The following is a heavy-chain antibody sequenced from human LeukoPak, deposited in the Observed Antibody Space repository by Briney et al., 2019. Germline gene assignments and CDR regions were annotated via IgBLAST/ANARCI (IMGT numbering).Heavy chain of an antibody. J-gene: IGHJ4*02. V-gene: IGHV3-66*01. CDR2: ISSGGST. D-gene: IGHD5-24*01. CDR3: GRVGDGYNDNY. CDR1: GFTVSSDY. Sequence: GGSLRLSCAAPGFTVSSDYMGWVRQAPEKGLEWVSLISSGGSTYYADSLKGRFTISRDNSKNTLYLQMNSLRAEDTAVYYCGRVGDGYNDNYWGQGTLVTVSS.